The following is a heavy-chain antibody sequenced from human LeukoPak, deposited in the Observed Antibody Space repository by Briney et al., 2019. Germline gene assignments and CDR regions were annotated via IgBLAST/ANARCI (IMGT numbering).Heavy chain of an antibody. CDR2: ISGSGGST. CDR1: GFTFSSYA. J-gene: IGHJ4*02. CDR3: AKEHHPYGGNSVFYFDY. V-gene: IGHV3-23*01. Sequence: GGSLRLSCAASGFTFSSYAMSWVRQAPGKGLEWVSAISGSGGSTYYADSVKGRFTISRDNSKNTLYLQMNSLRAEDSAVYYRAKEHHPYGGNSVFYFDYWGQGTLVTVSS. D-gene: IGHD4-23*01.